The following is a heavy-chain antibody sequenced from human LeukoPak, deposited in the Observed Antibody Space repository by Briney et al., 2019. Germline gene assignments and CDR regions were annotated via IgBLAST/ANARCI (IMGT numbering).Heavy chain of an antibody. CDR2: ISSSSSYI. J-gene: IGHJ4*02. V-gene: IGHV3-21*01. D-gene: IGHD4-17*01. Sequence: GGSLRLSCAASGFTFSSYSMNWVRQAPGKGLEWVSSISSSSSYIYYADSVKDRFTISRDNAKNSLYLQMNSLRAEDTAVYYCARDLGDYVPLVDYWGQGTLVTVSS. CDR1: GFTFSSYS. CDR3: ARDLGDYVPLVDY.